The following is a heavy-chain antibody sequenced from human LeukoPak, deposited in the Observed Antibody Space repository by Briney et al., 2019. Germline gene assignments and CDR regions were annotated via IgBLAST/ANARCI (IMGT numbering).Heavy chain of an antibody. CDR2: IFYSGST. D-gene: IGHD2-15*01. V-gene: IGHV4-39*07. J-gene: IGHJ4*02. Sequence: PSETLSLTCSVSGGSISSNNYYWGWIRQPPGKGLEWIGSIFYSGSTNYNPSLKSRVTISVDTSKNQFSLKLSSVTAADTAVYYCALYCSGGSCRVPGFDYWGQGTLVTVSS. CDR1: GGSISSNNYY. CDR3: ALYCSGGSCRVPGFDY.